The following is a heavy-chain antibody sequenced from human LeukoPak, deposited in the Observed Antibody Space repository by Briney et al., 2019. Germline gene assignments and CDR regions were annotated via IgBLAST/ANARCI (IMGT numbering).Heavy chain of an antibody. J-gene: IGHJ5*02. CDR3: TRSGKLEP. Sequence: GGSLRLSCTASGFTFWVYAMSWVRQATGGGRVGGGFIRSKAYGVKTEYAASVKDRFTISRDDFKSIAYLQMNSLQTEDTPVCYCTRSGKLEPWGQGTLVNVFS. CDR2: IRSKAYGVKT. CDR1: GFTFWVYA. V-gene: IGHV3-49*04. D-gene: IGHD1-26*01.